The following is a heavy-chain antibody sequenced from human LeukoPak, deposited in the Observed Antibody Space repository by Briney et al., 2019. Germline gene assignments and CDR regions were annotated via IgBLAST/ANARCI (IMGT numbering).Heavy chain of an antibody. CDR3: AREKSL. Sequence: GGSLRLSCAASGFTFDDYGMSWVRQAPGKGLEWVSLIYSAGGTYYADSVKGRFTISRDNSKNTVYLQMNSLRAEDTAVYYCAREKSLWGQGTLVTVSS. V-gene: IGHV3-53*01. J-gene: IGHJ4*02. CDR1: GFTFDDYG. CDR2: IYSAGGT.